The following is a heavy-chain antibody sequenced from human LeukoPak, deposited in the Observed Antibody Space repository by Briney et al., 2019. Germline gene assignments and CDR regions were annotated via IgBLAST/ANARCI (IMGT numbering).Heavy chain of an antibody. V-gene: IGHV3-74*01. CDR2: INSDGSST. CDR3: AKFKQQLVPQGAFDI. Sequence: SGGSLRLSCAASGFTFSSYWMHWVRQAPGKGLVWVSRINSDGSSTSYADSVKGRFTISRDNSKNTLYLQMNSLRAEDTAVYYCAKFKQQLVPQGAFDIWGQGTMVTVSS. D-gene: IGHD6-13*01. J-gene: IGHJ3*02. CDR1: GFTFSSYW.